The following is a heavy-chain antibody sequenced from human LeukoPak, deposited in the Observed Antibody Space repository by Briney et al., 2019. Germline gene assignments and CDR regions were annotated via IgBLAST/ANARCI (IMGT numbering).Heavy chain of an antibody. V-gene: IGHV3-21*01. CDR2: ISSSSSYI. Sequence: GGSLRLSCAASGFTFSSYSMNWVRQAPGKGLEWVSSISSSSSYIYYADSVKGRFTISRANAKNSLYLQMNSLRAEDKAVYYCARDRDYYDSSGKLRDWGQGTLVTVSS. J-gene: IGHJ4*02. CDR3: ARDRDYYDSSGKLRD. CDR1: GFTFSSYS. D-gene: IGHD3-22*01.